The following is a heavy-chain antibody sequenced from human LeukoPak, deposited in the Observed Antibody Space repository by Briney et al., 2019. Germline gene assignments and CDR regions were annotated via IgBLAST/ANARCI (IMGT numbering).Heavy chain of an antibody. CDR2: IYPGDYET. CDR3: AIPPGYCGNDCSFDH. V-gene: IGHV5-51*01. Sequence: GESLKISCKGSGYSFSNYWIGWVRQMPGKGLEWMGIIYPGDYETRYSPSFQGLVTISVDKSISTAYPQWSSLKASDTAMYYCAIPPGYCGNDCSFDHWGQGTLVTVSS. D-gene: IGHD2-21*02. CDR1: GYSFSNYW. J-gene: IGHJ4*02.